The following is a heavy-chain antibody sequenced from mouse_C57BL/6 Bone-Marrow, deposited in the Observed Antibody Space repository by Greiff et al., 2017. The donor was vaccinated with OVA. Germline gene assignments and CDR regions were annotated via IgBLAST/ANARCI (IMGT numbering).Heavy chain of an antibody. CDR2: ISSGGSYT. CDR3: ARHGSSGLYYFDY. J-gene: IGHJ2*01. V-gene: IGHV5-6*01. CDR1: GFTFSSYG. Sequence: EVKVVESGGDLVKPGGSLKLSCAASGFTFSSYGMSWVRQTPDKRLEWVATISSGGSYTYYPDSVKGRFTISRDNAKNTRYLQMSSLKSEDTAMYYCARHGSSGLYYFDYWGQGTTLTVSS.